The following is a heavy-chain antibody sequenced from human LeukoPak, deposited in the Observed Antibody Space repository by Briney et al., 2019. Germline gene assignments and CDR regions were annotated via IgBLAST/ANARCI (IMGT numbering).Heavy chain of an antibody. D-gene: IGHD2-15*01. CDR1: GFTFSNYA. Sequence: GRSLRLSCAASGFTFSNYAMHWVRQAPGKGLDWVAVISTDGRDSHYADSVKGRFTISRDNSKNTLDLQMNSLRAEDTAAYYCAKDPTRAASYYFDYWGQGTLVTVSS. CDR2: ISTDGRDS. J-gene: IGHJ4*02. V-gene: IGHV3-30*18. CDR3: AKDPTRAASYYFDY.